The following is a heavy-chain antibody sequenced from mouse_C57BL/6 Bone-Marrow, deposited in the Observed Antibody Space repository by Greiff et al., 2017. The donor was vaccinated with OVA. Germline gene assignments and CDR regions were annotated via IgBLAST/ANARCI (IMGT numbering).Heavy chain of an antibody. D-gene: IGHD4-1*01. CDR3: ARSYLGY. V-gene: IGHV1-50*01. J-gene: IGHJ2*01. CDR1: GYTFTSYW. CDR2: IDPSDSYT. Sequence: VQLQQPGAELVKPGASVKLSCKASGYTFTSYWMQWVKQRPGQGLEWIGEIDPSDSYTNYNQTFKGKATWTVDTSSSTAYMQLSSLTSEDAAVYDCARSYLGYWGQGTTLTVSS.